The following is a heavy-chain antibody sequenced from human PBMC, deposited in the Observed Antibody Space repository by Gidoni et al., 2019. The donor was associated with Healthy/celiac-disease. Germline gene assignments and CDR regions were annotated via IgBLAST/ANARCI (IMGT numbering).Heavy chain of an antibody. J-gene: IGHJ4*02. CDR2: ISGSGGST. CDR3: ASDRGSSGWYGDGYFDY. CDR1: GFTFSSYA. D-gene: IGHD6-19*01. V-gene: IGHV3-23*01. Sequence: EVQLLESGGGLVQPGGSLRLSCAASGFTFSSYAMSWVRQAPGKGLEWVSAISGSGGSTYYADSVKGRFTISRDNSKNTLYLQMNSLRAEDTAVYYCASDRGSSGWYGDGYFDYWGQGTLVTVSS.